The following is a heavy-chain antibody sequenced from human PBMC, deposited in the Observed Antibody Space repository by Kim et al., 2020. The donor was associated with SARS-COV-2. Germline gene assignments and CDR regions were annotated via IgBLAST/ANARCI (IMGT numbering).Heavy chain of an antibody. J-gene: IGHJ3*02. D-gene: IGHD6-13*01. V-gene: IGHV3-33*05. CDR1: GFTFSSYG. Sequence: GGSLRLSCAASGFTFSSYGMHWVRQAPGKGLEWVAVISYDGSNKYYADSVKGRFTISRDNSKNTLYLQMNSLRAEDTAVYYCARAKSKFSSSWDYDAFD. CDR3: ARAKSKFSSSWDYDAFD. CDR2: ISYDGSNK.